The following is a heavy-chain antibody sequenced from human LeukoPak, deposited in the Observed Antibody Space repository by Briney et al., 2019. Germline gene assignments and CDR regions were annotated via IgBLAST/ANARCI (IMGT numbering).Heavy chain of an antibody. V-gene: IGHV4-59*12. J-gene: IGHJ4*02. CDR2: IYYSGST. Sequence: SETLSLTCTVSGGSISSYYWSWIRQPPGKGLEWFGYIYYSGSTNYNPSLKSRVTISVDSSKNQFSLKLSSVTAADTAVYYCARHHTEHSSSWYAFDYWGQGTLVTVSS. CDR3: ARHHTEHSSSWYAFDY. D-gene: IGHD6-13*01. CDR1: GGSISSYY.